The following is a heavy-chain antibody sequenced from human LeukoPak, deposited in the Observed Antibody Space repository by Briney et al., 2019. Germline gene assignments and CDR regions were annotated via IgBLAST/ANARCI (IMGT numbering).Heavy chain of an antibody. CDR1: GYTFTGYY. CDR3: ARVPRGSFCFDY. J-gene: IGHJ4*02. V-gene: IGHV1-2*02. D-gene: IGHD1-26*01. Sequence: ASVKVSCKASGYTFTGYYMHWVRQAPGQGLEWMGWINPNSGGTNYAQKFQGRVTMTRDTSISTAYMELSGLRSDDTAVYYCARVPRGSFCFDYWGQGTLVTVSS. CDR2: INPNSGGT.